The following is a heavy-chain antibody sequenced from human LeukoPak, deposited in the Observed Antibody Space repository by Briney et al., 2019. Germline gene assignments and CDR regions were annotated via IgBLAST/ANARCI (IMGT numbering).Heavy chain of an antibody. V-gene: IGHV4-34*01. D-gene: IGHD2-21*01. Sequence: SETLSLTCAVYGGSFSDYYWNRIRQPPGKGPEWIGDISHGGTTHYNPSLKSRLTISFDTSKNQFSLNLISVTAADTAVYYCARGHSDFGVIMGWFDPWGQGTLVTVSS. CDR2: ISHGGTT. J-gene: IGHJ5*02. CDR1: GGSFSDYY. CDR3: ARGHSDFGVIMGWFDP.